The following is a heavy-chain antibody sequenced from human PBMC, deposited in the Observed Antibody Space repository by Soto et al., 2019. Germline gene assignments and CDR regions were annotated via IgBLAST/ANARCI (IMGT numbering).Heavy chain of an antibody. CDR2: ISPYNVNT. CDR1: GYTCSSYG. J-gene: IGHJ4*02. V-gene: IGHV1-18*01. CDR3: ASGGGCYNPPLFDY. D-gene: IGHD1-26*01. Sequence: QVQLVQSGAEVKKPGASVKVSWKASGYTCSSYGISWVRQAPGQGLEWMGWISPYNVNTNYAQKLQGRVTMTPDTTPSTAFREPRSLISDDTAVYYCASGGGCYNPPLFDYWGQRTLVTVSS.